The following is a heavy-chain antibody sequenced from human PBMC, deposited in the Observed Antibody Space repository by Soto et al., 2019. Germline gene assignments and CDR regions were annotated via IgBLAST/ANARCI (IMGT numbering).Heavy chain of an antibody. V-gene: IGHV3-30-3*01. Sequence: PGGSLRLSCAASGFTFSSYAMHWVRQAPGKGLEWVAVISYDGSNKYYADSVKGRFTISRDNSKNTLYLQMNSLRAEDTAVYYCASGPVGATPSHYWGQGTLVTVSS. CDR3: ASGPVGATPSHY. CDR2: ISYDGSNK. CDR1: GFTFSSYA. J-gene: IGHJ4*02. D-gene: IGHD1-26*01.